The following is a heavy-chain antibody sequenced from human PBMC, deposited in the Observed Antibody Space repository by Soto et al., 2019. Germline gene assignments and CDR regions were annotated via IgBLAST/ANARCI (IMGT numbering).Heavy chain of an antibody. CDR3: ARARAMRWNYGVDY. V-gene: IGHV4-34*01. CDR1: GGSFSGYY. J-gene: IGHJ4*01. CDR2: INHSGST. D-gene: IGHD1-7*01. Sequence: QVQLQQWGAGLLKPSETLSLTCAVYGGSFSGYYWSWIRQPPGKGLEWIGEINHSGSTNYNPSLKSRVTISVDTSKNQFSLKLSSVTAADTAVYYCARARAMRWNYGVDYWGHGTLVTVSS.